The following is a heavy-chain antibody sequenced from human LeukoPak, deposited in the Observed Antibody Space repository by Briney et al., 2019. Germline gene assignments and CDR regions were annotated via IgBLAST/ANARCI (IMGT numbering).Heavy chain of an antibody. CDR3: AKAPIRGLSGDFDY. D-gene: IGHD3-10*02. CDR2: IKEDGTET. CDR1: GFMFSSNW. Sequence: GGSLRLSCAASGFMFSSNWMSWVRLAPGKGLEWVANIKEDGTETYYVDSVKGRFTISRDNAKNSLYLQMNSLRAEDTALYYCAKAPIRGLSGDFDYWGQGTLVTVSS. J-gene: IGHJ4*02. V-gene: IGHV3-7*03.